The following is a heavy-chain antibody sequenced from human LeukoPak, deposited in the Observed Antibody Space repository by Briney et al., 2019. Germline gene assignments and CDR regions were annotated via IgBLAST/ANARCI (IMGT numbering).Heavy chain of an antibody. Sequence: ASVKVSCKASGYTFTSYGISWVRQAPGQGLEWMGWISAYNGNTNYAQKVQGRVTMTTDTPTSTAYMELRSLRSDDTAVYYCARILRLWFGEYYFDYWGQGTLVTVSS. D-gene: IGHD3-10*01. CDR3: ARILRLWFGEYYFDY. CDR2: ISAYNGNT. CDR1: GYTFTSYG. V-gene: IGHV1-18*01. J-gene: IGHJ4*02.